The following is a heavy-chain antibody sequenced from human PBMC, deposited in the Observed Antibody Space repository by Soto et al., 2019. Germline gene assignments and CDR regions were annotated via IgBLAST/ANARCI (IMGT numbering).Heavy chain of an antibody. D-gene: IGHD2-15*01. J-gene: IGHJ4*02. Sequence: GGSLRLSCAASGFTFSSYSMNWVRQAPGKGLEWVSYITSSSTTIYYADSVKGRFIISRDNAKNSLYLQMNSLRAEDTAVYYCARDPGGCTGGSCYSWYFDYWGEGT. CDR2: ITSSSTTI. V-gene: IGHV3-48*01. CDR3: ARDPGGCTGGSCYSWYFDY. CDR1: GFTFSSYS.